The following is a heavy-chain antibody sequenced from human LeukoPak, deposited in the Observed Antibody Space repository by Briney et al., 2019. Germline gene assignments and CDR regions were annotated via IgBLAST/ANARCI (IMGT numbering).Heavy chain of an antibody. CDR1: GYTFTGYY. Sequence: ASVKVSCKASGYTFTGYYMHWVRQAPGQGLEWMGWINPNSGGTNYAQKFQGRVTMTRDTSISTAYMELSRLRSDDTAVYYCARMPGHKTGGLRLFYWGQGTLVTVSS. CDR3: ARMPGHKTGGLRLFY. J-gene: IGHJ4*02. CDR2: INPNSGGT. D-gene: IGHD4-17*01. V-gene: IGHV1-2*02.